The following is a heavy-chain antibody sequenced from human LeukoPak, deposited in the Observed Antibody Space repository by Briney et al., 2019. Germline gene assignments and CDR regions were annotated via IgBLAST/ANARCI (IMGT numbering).Heavy chain of an antibody. CDR3: ATLGGIFGTEE. D-gene: IGHD3-3*01. J-gene: IGHJ4*02. Sequence: SETLSLTCTVSGASISDYYWSWIRQPPGKGLEWIGYFYNSGSTKYNPSLKSRVTISVDTSKNQFSLKVNSATAADTAIYCCATLGGIFGTEEWGQGTLVSVSS. CDR2: FYNSGST. CDR1: GASISDYY. V-gene: IGHV4-59*01.